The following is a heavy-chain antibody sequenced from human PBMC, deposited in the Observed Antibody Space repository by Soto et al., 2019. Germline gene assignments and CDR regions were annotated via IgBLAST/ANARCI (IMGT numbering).Heavy chain of an antibody. CDR3: AKGLSGSFPYNWLDP. Sequence: QLLESGGGLVQPGGSLRLSCTASGLTFSNYAISWVRQTPGKGLEWVSVISGSGANTYYADSVKGRFTISRDNSKNTLYLQMNSLRAEDTAVYFCAKGLSGSFPYNWLDPWGQGTLVTVSS. J-gene: IGHJ5*02. V-gene: IGHV3-23*01. D-gene: IGHD2-15*01. CDR1: GLTFSNYA. CDR2: ISGSGANT.